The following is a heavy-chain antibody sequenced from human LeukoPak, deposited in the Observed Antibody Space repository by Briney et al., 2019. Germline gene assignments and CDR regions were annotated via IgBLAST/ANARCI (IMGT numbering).Heavy chain of an antibody. J-gene: IGHJ4*02. CDR2: IYTSGST. Sequence: SETLSLTCTVSGGSISRYYWRWIRQPAGKGLEWIGRIYTSGSTNYNPSLKSRVTISVDTSKNQFSLKLSSVTAADTAVYYCARFDYQARPYWGQGTLVTVSS. CDR3: ARFDYQARPY. V-gene: IGHV4-4*07. CDR1: GGSISRYY. D-gene: IGHD2-2*01.